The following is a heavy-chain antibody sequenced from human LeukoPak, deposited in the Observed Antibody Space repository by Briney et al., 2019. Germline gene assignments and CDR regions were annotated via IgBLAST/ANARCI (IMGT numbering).Heavy chain of an antibody. CDR1: GGSFSSSDDY. V-gene: IGHV4-39*07. CDR3: AGGVGATTYF. CDR2: IYYGGST. Sequence: NPSETLSLTCTVSGGSFSSSDDYWGWIRQPPGKGLEWIWVIYYGGSTYYHPSLKSRVTISMDTSKSQFSLRLTSLTAADTAVYYCAGGVGATTYFWGQGTLVTVSS. J-gene: IGHJ4*02. D-gene: IGHD1-26*01.